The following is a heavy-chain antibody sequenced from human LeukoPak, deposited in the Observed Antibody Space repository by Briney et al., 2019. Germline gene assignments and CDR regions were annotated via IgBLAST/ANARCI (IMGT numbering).Heavy chain of an antibody. J-gene: IGHJ4*02. CDR2: VNPNSGGT. Sequence: ASVKVSCKASGYTFTVYYIYWVRQAPGQGLEWMGWVNPNSGGTNYAQKFQGRVTMTRDTSASTAYMELSSLRSEDMAVYYCARDDPYSSSWYFFDYWGQGTLVTVSS. D-gene: IGHD6-13*01. CDR3: ARDDPYSSSWYFFDY. CDR1: GYTFTVYY. V-gene: IGHV1-2*02.